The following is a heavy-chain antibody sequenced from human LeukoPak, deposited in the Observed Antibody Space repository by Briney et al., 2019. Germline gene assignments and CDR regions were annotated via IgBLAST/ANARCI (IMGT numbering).Heavy chain of an antibody. V-gene: IGHV3-7*03. J-gene: IGHJ4*02. CDR3: ARDRTRTMVRGVIMGY. CDR2: IKQDGSEK. Sequence: GGSLRLSCAASGFTLSSYWTSWVRHAPGKGREWVANIKQDGSEKYYVDSVKGRFTISRDNAKNSLYLQMNSLRAEDTAVYYCARDRTRTMVRGVIMGYWGQGTLVTVSS. D-gene: IGHD3-10*01. CDR1: GFTLSSYW.